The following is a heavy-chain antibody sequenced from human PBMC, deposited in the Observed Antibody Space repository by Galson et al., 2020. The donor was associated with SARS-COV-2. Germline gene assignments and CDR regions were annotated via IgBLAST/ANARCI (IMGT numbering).Heavy chain of an antibody. J-gene: IGHJ6*02. D-gene: IGHD1-26*01. CDR3: ARDHSGSYYCYGMDV. V-gene: IGHV1-69*13. CDR2: IIPIFGTA. Sequence: SVKVSCKASGGTFSSYAISWVRQAPGQGLEWMGGIIPIFGTANYAQKFQGRVTSTADESTSTAYMELSSLRSEDTAVYYCARDHSGSYYCYGMDVWGQVTTVTVSS. CDR1: GGTFSSYA.